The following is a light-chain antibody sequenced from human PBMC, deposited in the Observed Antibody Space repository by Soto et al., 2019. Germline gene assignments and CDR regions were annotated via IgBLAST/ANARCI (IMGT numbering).Light chain of an antibody. CDR2: EVS. CDR3: SSYKSRRAYV. V-gene: IGLV2-14*01. CDR1: SSDVGGYNY. J-gene: IGLJ1*01. Sequence: QSALTQPASVSGSPGQSITISCTGTSSDVGGYNYVSWYQQQSGKAPKLMIHEVSNRPSGVSNRFSGSKSGNTASLTISGLQDEDEAAYYCSSYKSRRAYVFGIGTKV.